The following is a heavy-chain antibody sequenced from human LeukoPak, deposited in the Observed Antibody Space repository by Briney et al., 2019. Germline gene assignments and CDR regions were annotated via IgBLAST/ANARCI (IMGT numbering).Heavy chain of an antibody. CDR3: ARDAARLVSDAFDI. CDR1: GFTFSSYS. Sequence: GGSLRLSCAASGFTFSSYSMNGVRQAPGKGLEWVSYISSRSATIYYADSVKGRFTISRDNSKNTLYLQMNSLRAEDTAVYYCARDAARLVSDAFDIWGQGTMVTVSS. D-gene: IGHD3-9*01. J-gene: IGHJ3*02. CDR2: ISSRSATI. V-gene: IGHV3-48*01.